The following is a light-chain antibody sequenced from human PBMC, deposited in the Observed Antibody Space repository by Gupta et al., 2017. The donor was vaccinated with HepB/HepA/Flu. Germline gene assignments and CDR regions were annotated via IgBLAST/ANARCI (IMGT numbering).Light chain of an antibody. CDR1: QSVLYSSNNRNN. V-gene: IGKV4-1*01. Sequence: DIVMPQSPDFLAVSLGEGATINCKSSQSVLYSSNNRNNLVWYQQKPGQPPRLLIYWASTRESGVPDRFSGSGSGTDFTLTISSLQAEDVAVYYCQQYYSTPWTFGQGTKVEIK. CDR2: WAS. CDR3: QQYYSTPWT. J-gene: IGKJ1*01.